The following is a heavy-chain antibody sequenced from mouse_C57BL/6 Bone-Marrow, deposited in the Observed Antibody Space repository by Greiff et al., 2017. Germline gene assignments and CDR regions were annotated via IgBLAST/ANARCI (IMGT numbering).Heavy chain of an antibody. V-gene: IGHV1-55*01. CDR1: GYTFTSYW. CDR3: ERSGPLGRSFDY. J-gene: IGHJ2*01. D-gene: IGHD4-1*01. Sequence: QVQLQQPGAELVKPGASVKMSCKASGYTFTSYWITWVKQRPGQGLEWIGDIYPTSGRTNYNETFKSKAILTVDTSSNTAYMQLSSLTSEDSAVFYCERSGPLGRSFDYWGQGTTLTVSS. CDR2: IYPTSGRT.